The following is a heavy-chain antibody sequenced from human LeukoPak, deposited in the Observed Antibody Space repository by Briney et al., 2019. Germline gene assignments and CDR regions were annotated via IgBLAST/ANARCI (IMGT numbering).Heavy chain of an antibody. V-gene: IGHV3-7*01. CDR3: ARDPLGTPYDSSGYYPFAIDY. CDR1: GFTFSSYW. D-gene: IGHD3-22*01. CDR2: IKQDGSEK. J-gene: IGHJ4*02. Sequence: PGGSLRLSCAASGFTFSSYWMSWVRQAPGKGLEWVANIKQDGSEKYYVDSVKGRFTISRDNAKNSLYLQMNSLRAEDTAVYYCARDPLGTPYDSSGYYPFAIDYWGQGTLVTVSS.